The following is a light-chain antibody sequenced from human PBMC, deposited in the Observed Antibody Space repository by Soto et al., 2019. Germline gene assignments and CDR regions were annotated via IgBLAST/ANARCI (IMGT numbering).Light chain of an antibody. CDR3: QQYGSSLIT. V-gene: IGKV1-39*01. CDR2: AAS. CDR1: QSISSY. Sequence: DIQMTQSPSSLSASVGDRVTITCLASQSISSYLNWYQQKPGKAPKLLIYAASSLQSGVPSRFSGSGSGTDFTLTISRLEPEDFAVYYCQQYGSSLITFGQGTRLEIK. J-gene: IGKJ5*01.